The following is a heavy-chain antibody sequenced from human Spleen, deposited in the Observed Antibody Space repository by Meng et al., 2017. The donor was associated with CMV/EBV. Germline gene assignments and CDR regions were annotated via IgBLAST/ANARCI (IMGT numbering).Heavy chain of an antibody. CDR2: INPNSGDT. Sequence: QVQLVQSGAEVKKPGASVKVSCKASGYTFTGYYMHWVRQAPGQGLEWMGRINPNSGDTNYAQKFQGRVTMTRDTSISTAYMELSRLRSDDTAVYYCARAYRSNWAVGFWGQGSLVTVSS. J-gene: IGHJ4*02. CDR3: ARAYRSNWAVGF. V-gene: IGHV1-2*06. CDR1: GYTFTGYY. D-gene: IGHD7-27*01.